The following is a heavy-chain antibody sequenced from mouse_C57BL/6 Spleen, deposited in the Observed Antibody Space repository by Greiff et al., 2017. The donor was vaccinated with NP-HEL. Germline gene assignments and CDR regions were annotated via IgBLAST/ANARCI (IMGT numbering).Heavy chain of an antibody. V-gene: IGHV5-4*03. CDR2: ISDGGSYT. CDR1: GFTFSSYA. J-gene: IGHJ4*01. D-gene: IGHD2-3*01. CDR3: ARAYDGYPYAMDY. Sequence: EVKLVESGGGLVKPGGSLKLSCAASGFTFSSYAMSWVRQTPEKRLEWVATISDGGSYTYYPDNVKGRFTISRDNAKNNRYLQMSHLKSEDSAMYYCARAYDGYPYAMDYWGQGTSVTVSS.